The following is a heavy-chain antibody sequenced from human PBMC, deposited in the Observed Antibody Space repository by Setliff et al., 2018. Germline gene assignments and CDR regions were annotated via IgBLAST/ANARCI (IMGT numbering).Heavy chain of an antibody. Sequence: PSETLSLTCTVSGGSISSYYWSWIRQPAGRGLEWIGRIYTSGSTNYNPSLKSRVTMSVDTSKNQFSLKLSSVTAADAAVYYCARVSTVTTWPYYYYMDVWGKGTTVTVSS. D-gene: IGHD4-4*01. CDR1: GGSISSYY. J-gene: IGHJ6*03. CDR3: ARVSTVTTWPYYYYMDV. V-gene: IGHV4-4*07. CDR2: IYTSGST.